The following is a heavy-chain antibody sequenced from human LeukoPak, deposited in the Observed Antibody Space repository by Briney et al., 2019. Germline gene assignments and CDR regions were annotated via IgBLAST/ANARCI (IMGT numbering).Heavy chain of an antibody. V-gene: IGHV3-33*08. Sequence: PGGSLRLSCAASGFTVSNNFMHWVRQAPGKGLEWVAVIWYDGSNKYYADSVKGRFTISRDNSKNTLYLQMNSLRVEDTAVYYCARGNNYGDQRRILDYWGQGTLVTVSS. CDR3: ARGNNYGDQRRILDY. D-gene: IGHD4/OR15-4a*01. CDR1: GFTVSNNF. J-gene: IGHJ4*02. CDR2: IWYDGSNK.